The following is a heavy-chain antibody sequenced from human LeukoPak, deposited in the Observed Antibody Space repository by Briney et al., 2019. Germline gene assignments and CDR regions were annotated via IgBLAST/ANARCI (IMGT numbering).Heavy chain of an antibody. D-gene: IGHD1-1*01. CDR3: ARLGLEVGGPNWFDP. CDR1: GFTFSNAW. CDR2: ISSSSSTI. Sequence: PGGSLRLSCAASGFTFSNAWMNWVRQAPGKGLEWVSYISSSSSTIYYADSVKGRFTISRDNAKNSLYLQMNSLRAEDTAVYYCARLGLEVGGPNWFDPWGQGTLVTVSS. V-gene: IGHV3-48*01. J-gene: IGHJ5*02.